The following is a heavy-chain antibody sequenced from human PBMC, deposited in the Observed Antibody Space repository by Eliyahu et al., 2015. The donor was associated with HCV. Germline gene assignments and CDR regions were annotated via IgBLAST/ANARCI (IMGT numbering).Heavy chain of an antibody. D-gene: IGHD5-24*01. CDR2: ITPTASTI. CDR3: SRDGSERLCAADGCVSVAVDFDH. V-gene: IGHV3-48*04. Sequence: EVQLVESGGGLVQPGGSLGLSCAASGFTFSAXAMNWXRQAPGKGLEWIAYITPTASTIYYADSVRGRFTISRDNTRNFLYLQMNSLRAEDTATYYCSRDGSERLCAADGCVSVAVDFDHWGQGTLVNVS. CDR1: GFTFSAXA. J-gene: IGHJ4*02.